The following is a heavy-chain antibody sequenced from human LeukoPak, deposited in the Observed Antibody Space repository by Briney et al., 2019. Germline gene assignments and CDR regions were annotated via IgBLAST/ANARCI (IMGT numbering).Heavy chain of an antibody. Sequence: PGGSLRLSCAASGSTFSSYEMNWVRQAPGKGLEWVSYISSSGSTIYYADSVKGRFTISRDNAKNSLYLQMNSLRAEDTAVYYCARVELLWFGELLGVNDYWGQGTLVTVSS. D-gene: IGHD3-10*01. CDR1: GSTFSSYE. V-gene: IGHV3-48*03. J-gene: IGHJ4*02. CDR2: ISSSGSTI. CDR3: ARVELLWFGELLGVNDY.